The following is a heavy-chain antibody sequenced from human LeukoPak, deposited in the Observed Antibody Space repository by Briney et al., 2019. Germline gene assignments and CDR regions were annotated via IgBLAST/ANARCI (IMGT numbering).Heavy chain of an antibody. J-gene: IGHJ4*02. D-gene: IGHD3-16*02. CDR2: ISSSSSYI. CDR1: GFTFSTCN. Sequence: PGGSLRLSCAASGFTFSTCNMNWVRQAPGKGLEWVSSISSSSSYIYYADSVKGRFTISGDNAKNSLYLQMNSLRAEDTAVYYCARWVTFGGVIVNDFWGQGTLVTVSS. CDR3: ARWVTFGGVIVNDF. V-gene: IGHV3-21*01.